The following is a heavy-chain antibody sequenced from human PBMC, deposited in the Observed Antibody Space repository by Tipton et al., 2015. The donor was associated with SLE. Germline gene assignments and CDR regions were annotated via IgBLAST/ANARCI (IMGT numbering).Heavy chain of an antibody. Sequence: TLSLTCAVYGGSFSSYSWSWIRQPPGKGLEWIGNIYHSGSTYYNPSLKSRVTMSVDTSRNQFSLRLSSVTAADTAVYYCAREGADDCLDYWGQGTLVTVSS. CDR1: GGSFSSYS. V-gene: IGHV4-59*01. D-gene: IGHD2-21*02. J-gene: IGHJ4*02. CDR3: AREGADDCLDY. CDR2: IYHSGST.